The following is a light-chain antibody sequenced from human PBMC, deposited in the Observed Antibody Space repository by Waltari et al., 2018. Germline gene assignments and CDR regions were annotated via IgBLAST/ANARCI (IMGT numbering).Light chain of an antibody. CDR3: QQYYSVPWT. CDR2: WAS. V-gene: IGKV4-1*01. J-gene: IGKJ1*01. CDR1: QNILYISNNKNY. Sequence: SVMTQSPDSLALSLGERATINGKSSQNILYISNNKNYLGWYQQKPGPPPDLLIYWASTRESGVPYRFSGSVSGTDFTLTSSSLQAEDVAVYYCQQYYSVPWTFGQGTKVEIK.